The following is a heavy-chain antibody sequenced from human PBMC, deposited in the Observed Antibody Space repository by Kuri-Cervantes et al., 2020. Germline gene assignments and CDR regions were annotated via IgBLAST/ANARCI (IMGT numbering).Heavy chain of an antibody. CDR1: GFTFSSYG. CDR3: ADERYDTGDY. J-gene: IGHJ4*02. CDR2: ISYDGSNK. V-gene: IGHV3-30*18. Sequence: GESLKISCAASGFTFSSYGMHWVRQAPGKGLEWVAVISYDGSNKYYADSVKGRFTISRDNSKNTLYLQMNSLRAEDTAVYYCADERYDTGDYWGQGTLVTVSS. D-gene: IGHD3-3*01.